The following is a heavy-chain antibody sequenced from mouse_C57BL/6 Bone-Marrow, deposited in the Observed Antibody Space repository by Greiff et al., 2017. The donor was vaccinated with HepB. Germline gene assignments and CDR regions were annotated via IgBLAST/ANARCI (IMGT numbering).Heavy chain of an antibody. CDR2: IYPRSGNT. V-gene: IGHV1-81*01. CDR1: GYTFTSYG. J-gene: IGHJ3*01. CDR3: ARDEAFYYDYGIAY. D-gene: IGHD2-4*01. Sequence: QVQLKQSGAELARPGASVKLSCKASGYTFTSYGISWVKQRPGQGLEWIGEIYPRSGNTYYNEKFKGKATLTVDKSSSTAYMELRSLTSEDSAVYVCARDEAFYYDYGIAYWGQGTLVTVSA.